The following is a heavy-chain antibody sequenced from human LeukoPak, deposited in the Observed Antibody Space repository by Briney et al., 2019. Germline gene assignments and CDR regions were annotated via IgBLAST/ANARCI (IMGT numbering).Heavy chain of an antibody. J-gene: IGHJ5*02. Sequence: SVTVSCKASGGTFSSYAISWVRQAPGQGLGWMGGIIPIFGTANYAQKFQGRVTITADESTSTAYMELSSLRSEDTAVYYCARETEYSSSSWFDPWGQGTLVTVSS. CDR1: GGTFSSYA. CDR3: ARETEYSSSSWFDP. CDR2: IIPIFGTA. D-gene: IGHD6-6*01. V-gene: IGHV1-69*13.